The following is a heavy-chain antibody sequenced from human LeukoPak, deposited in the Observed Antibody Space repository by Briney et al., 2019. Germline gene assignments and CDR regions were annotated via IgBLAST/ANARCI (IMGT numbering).Heavy chain of an antibody. D-gene: IGHD5-24*01. CDR3: ARRWIEMATMAYFDY. CDR1: GYSFTSYW. J-gene: IGHJ4*02. V-gene: IGHV5-51*01. Sequence: GESLKISCKGSGYSFTSYWIGWVRQMPGKGLEWMGIIYPGDSDTRYSPSFQGQVTISADKSISTAYLQWSSLKASDTAMYYCARRWIEMATMAYFDYWGQGTLVTVSS. CDR2: IYPGDSDT.